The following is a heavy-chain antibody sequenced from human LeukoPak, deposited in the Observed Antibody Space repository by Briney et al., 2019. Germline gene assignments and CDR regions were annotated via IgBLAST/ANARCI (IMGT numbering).Heavy chain of an antibody. CDR2: ISGSGGST. D-gene: IGHD1-26*01. CDR1: GFTFSSYA. Sequence: GGSLRLSCAASGFTFSSYAMSWVRQAPGKGLEWVSAISGSGGSTYYADSEKGRFTISRDNSKNPLYLQMNSLRAEDTAVYYCAKDKRELLSDYWGQGTLVTVSS. V-gene: IGHV3-23*01. J-gene: IGHJ4*02. CDR3: AKDKRELLSDY.